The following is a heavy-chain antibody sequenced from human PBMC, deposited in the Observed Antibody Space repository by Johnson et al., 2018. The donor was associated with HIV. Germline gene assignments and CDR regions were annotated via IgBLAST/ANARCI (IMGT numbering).Heavy chain of an antibody. D-gene: IGHD6-13*01. Sequence: QMLLVESGGGVVQPGRSLRLSCAASGFTFSSYAMHWVRQAPGKGLEWVVVISYDGSNTYYADSVKGRFTISRDNSKNTLYLQMNSLRAEDTAVYYCAKEGWAAAQEGWGAFDIWGQGTMVTVSS. CDR1: GFTFSSYA. CDR3: AKEGWAAAQEGWGAFDI. J-gene: IGHJ3*02. CDR2: ISYDGSNT. V-gene: IGHV3-30-3*01.